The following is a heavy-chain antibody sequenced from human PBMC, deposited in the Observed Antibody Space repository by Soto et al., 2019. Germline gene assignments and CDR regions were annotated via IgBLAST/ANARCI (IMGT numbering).Heavy chain of an antibody. D-gene: IGHD1-1*01. CDR1: GLTFSSHV. J-gene: IGHJ3*02. Sequence: EVQLLESGGGLVQPGGSLRLSCAASGLTFSSHVMSWVRQAPGTGLEWVSDISGRCDSTYYADSVKGRFTISRDNSKNTLYLQMSSLSAEDTAVYSCARRPDAFDIWGQGTMVTVSS. V-gene: IGHV3-23*01. CDR3: ARRPDAFDI. CDR2: ISGRCDST.